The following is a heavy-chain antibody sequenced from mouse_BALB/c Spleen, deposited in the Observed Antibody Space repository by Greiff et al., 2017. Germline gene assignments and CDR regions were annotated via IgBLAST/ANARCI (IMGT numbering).Heavy chain of an antibody. Sequence: EVMLVESGGGLVQPGGSRKLSCAASGFTFSSFGMHWVRQAPEKGLEWVAYISSGSSTIYYADTVKGRFTISRDNPKNTLFLQMTSLRSEDTAMYYCARTLYDGSWFAYWGQGTLVTVSA. D-gene: IGHD1-1*01. V-gene: IGHV5-17*02. J-gene: IGHJ3*01. CDR1: GFTFSSFG. CDR2: ISSGSSTI. CDR3: ARTLYDGSWFAY.